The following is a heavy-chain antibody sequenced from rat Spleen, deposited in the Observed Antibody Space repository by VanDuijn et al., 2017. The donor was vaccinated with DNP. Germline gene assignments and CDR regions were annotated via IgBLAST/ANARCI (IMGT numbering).Heavy chain of an antibody. CDR3: ARLPITTVADY. J-gene: IGHJ2*01. CDR1: GFIFSNYW. Sequence: EVQLVESGGGPVQPGRSLKLSCVASGFIFSNYWMTWIRQAPGKGLEWVASITNTGDITYYSDSVKGRFSISRDNEKSTLYLQMNSLRSEDTATYYCARLPITTVADYWGQGVMVTVSS. D-gene: IGHD1-1*01. CDR2: ITNTGDIT. V-gene: IGHV5-31*01.